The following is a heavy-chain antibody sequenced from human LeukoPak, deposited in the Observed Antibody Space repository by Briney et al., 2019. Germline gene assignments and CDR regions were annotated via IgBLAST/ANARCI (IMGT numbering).Heavy chain of an antibody. J-gene: IGHJ4*02. Sequence: GGSLRLSCAASGFTFSSYSMNWVRQAPGKGLEWVAVISYDGSNKYYADSVKGRFTISRDNSKNTLYLQMNSLRAEDTAVYYCAKDTGYYGSGNFDYWGQGTPVTVSS. CDR1: GFTFSSYS. V-gene: IGHV3-30*18. CDR2: ISYDGSNK. CDR3: AKDTGYYGSGNFDY. D-gene: IGHD3-10*01.